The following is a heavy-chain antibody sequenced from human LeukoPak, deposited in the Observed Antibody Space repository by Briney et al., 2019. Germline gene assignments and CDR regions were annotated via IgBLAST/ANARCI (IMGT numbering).Heavy chain of an antibody. CDR2: IYASGSA. D-gene: IGHD5/OR15-5a*01. V-gene: IGHV4-4*07. CDR3: ARDIGYSVIN. CDR1: GGSISSYY. J-gene: IGHJ4*02. Sequence: SETLSLTCTVSGGSISSYYWSWIRQPAGKGLEWIGRIYASGSANNPSLKSRVTMSLDTPKNQFSLKLSSVTAADTAVYYCARDIGYSVINWGQGTLVTVSS.